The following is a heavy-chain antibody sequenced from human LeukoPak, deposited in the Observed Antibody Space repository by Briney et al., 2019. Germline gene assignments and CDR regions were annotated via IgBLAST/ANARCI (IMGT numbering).Heavy chain of an antibody. CDR1: GYTLAELS. CDR2: FDPEDGET. V-gene: IGHV1-24*01. J-gene: IGHJ3*02. CDR3: ATPVVPAAMEAFDI. Sequence: EASVKVSCKVSGYTLAELSMHWVRQAPGKGLEWMGGFDPEDGETIYAQKFQGRVTMTEDTSTDTAYMELSSLRSEDTAVYYCATPVVPAAMEAFDIWGQGTMVTVSS. D-gene: IGHD2-2*01.